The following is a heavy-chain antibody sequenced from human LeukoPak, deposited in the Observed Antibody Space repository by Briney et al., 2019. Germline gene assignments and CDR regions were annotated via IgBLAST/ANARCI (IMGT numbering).Heavy chain of an antibody. D-gene: IGHD6-13*01. V-gene: IGHV4-34*01. CDR1: GGSFSGYY. J-gene: IGHJ4*02. CDR3: ARALRGAAAGNYYFDS. Sequence: SETLSLTCAVYGGSFSGYYWSWICQPPGKGLEWIGEINHSGSTNYNPSLKSRVTISVDTSKNQFSLKLSSVTAADTAVYYCARALRGAAAGNYYFDSWGQGTLVTVSS. CDR2: INHSGST.